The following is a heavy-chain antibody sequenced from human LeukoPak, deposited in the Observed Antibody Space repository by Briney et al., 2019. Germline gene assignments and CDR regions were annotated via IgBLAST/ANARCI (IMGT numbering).Heavy chain of an antibody. V-gene: IGHV4-4*02. J-gene: IGHJ6*02. CDR3: ARLPTIFPSPYYYYGMDV. CDR2: IYHSGST. Sequence: PSETLSLTCAVSGGSISSSNWWSWVRQPPGKGLEWIGEIYHSGSTNYNPSLKSRVTILVDKSKNQFSLKLSSVTAADTAVYYCARLPTIFPSPYYYYGMDVWGQGPRSPSP. CDR1: GGSISSSNW. D-gene: IGHD2/OR15-2a*01.